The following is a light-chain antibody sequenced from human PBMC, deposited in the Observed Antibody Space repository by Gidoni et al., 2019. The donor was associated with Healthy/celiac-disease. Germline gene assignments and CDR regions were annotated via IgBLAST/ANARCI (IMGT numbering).Light chain of an antibody. CDR2: DNN. Sequence: QSVWTQPPSVSAAPGQKVTISCSGSSSNIGNNFVSWYQQLPGTASKLLISDNNKRPSGIPDRFSSSKSGASATLGITGLQTGDEADYYCGTWDSSLSAYVVFGGGTKLTVL. V-gene: IGLV1-51*01. CDR1: SSNIGNNF. CDR3: GTWDSSLSAYVV. J-gene: IGLJ2*01.